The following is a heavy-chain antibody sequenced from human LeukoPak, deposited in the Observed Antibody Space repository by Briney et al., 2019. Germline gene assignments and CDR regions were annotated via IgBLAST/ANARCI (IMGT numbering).Heavy chain of an antibody. CDR3: ATYFYGDYATHYFDF. D-gene: IGHD4-17*01. CDR1: GDSISSYY. CDR2: MFASGRT. V-gene: IGHV4-4*07. Sequence: SETLSLTCTVSGDSISSYYWSWIRQPAGKGLEWIGRMFASGRTNYNPSLKSRITMSVDMSKNHFSLKLSSVTAADTAVYYCATYFYGDYATHYFDFWGQGTLVTVSS. J-gene: IGHJ4*02.